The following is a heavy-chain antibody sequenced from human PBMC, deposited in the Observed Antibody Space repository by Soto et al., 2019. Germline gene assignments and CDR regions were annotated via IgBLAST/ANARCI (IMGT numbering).Heavy chain of an antibody. CDR2: ISTSESS. J-gene: IGHJ6*02. Sequence: KASETLSLTCSVSGASITSFFWTWVRQSAGKGLEWIGRISTSESSTNNPSLKSRVTMSIDTSKNQIFLRLTSVTAADTAVYYCASLGRNHYNGMDVWGQGTTVTVSS. CDR3: ASLGRNHYNGMDV. CDR1: GASITSFF. V-gene: IGHV4-4*07.